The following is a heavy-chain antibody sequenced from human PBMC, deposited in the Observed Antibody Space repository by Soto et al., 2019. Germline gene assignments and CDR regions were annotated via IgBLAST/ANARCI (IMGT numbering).Heavy chain of an antibody. CDR1: GYSFTGYY. J-gene: IGHJ6*02. D-gene: IGHD3-3*01. CDR2: INPNSGGT. Sequence: ASVKVSFKASGYSFTGYYMHWVRQAPGQGLEWMGWINPNSGGTNYAQKFQGWVTMTRDTSISTAYMELSRLRSDDTAVYYCARVGPNYDFHYGMDVWGQGTTVTVSS. CDR3: ARVGPNYDFHYGMDV. V-gene: IGHV1-2*04.